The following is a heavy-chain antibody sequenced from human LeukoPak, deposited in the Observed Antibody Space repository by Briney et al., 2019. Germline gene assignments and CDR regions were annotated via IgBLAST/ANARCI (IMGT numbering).Heavy chain of an antibody. J-gene: IGHJ3*02. CDR1: GYTFTSYY. CDR3: ARDRAIGGLAFDI. V-gene: IGHV1-46*01. D-gene: IGHD1-26*01. Sequence: ASVKVSCKASGYTFTSYYMHWVRQAPGQGLEWMGIINPSGGSTSYAQKFQGRVTMTRDMSTSTVYMELSSLRSEDTAVYYCARDRAIGGLAFDIWGQGTMVTVSS. CDR2: INPSGGST.